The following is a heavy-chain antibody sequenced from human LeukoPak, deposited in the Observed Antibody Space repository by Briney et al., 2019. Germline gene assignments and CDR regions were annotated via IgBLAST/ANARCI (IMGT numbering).Heavy chain of an antibody. V-gene: IGHV3-30*02. CDR3: AKDIAVSGIYYYYYMDV. Sequence: PGGSLRLSCAASGFTFSSYGMHWVRQAPAKGLEWVAFIRYDGSNKYYADSVKGRFTISRDNSKNTLYLQMNILRAEDTAVYYCAKDIAVSGIYYYYYMDVWGKGTTVTVSS. J-gene: IGHJ6*03. CDR1: GFTFSSYG. CDR2: IRYDGSNK. D-gene: IGHD6-19*01.